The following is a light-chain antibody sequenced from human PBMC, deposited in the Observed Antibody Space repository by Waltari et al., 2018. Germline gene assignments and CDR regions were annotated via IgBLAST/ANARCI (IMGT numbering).Light chain of an antibody. CDR1: SSDVGGYSL. CDR2: AVT. CDR3: CSYAGSTTSSVV. V-gene: IGLV2-23*02. Sequence: QSALTQPASVSGSPGQSITISCTGSSSDVGGYSLVSWYQQHPGKAPKLMIYAVTKRPSGVSQRFSGAKSGNTASLTISGLQTEDEADDYCCSYAGSTTSSVVFGTGTKVIVL. J-gene: IGLJ1*01.